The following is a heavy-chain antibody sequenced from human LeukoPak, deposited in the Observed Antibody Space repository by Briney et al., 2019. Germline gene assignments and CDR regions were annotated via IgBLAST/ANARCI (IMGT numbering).Heavy chain of an antibody. D-gene: IGHD2-15*01. CDR2: IFYSGTT. CDR1: GGSISSSSYY. V-gene: IGHV4-39*01. J-gene: IGHJ4*02. Sequence: SETLSLTCTVSGGSISSSSYYWGWIRQPPGKGLEWIGNIFYSGTTYYNPSLMSRVTISVDTSKNQFSLKMRSVTAADTAVYYCARVLGGGTYYFDSWGQGTLVTVS. CDR3: ARVLGGGTYYFDS.